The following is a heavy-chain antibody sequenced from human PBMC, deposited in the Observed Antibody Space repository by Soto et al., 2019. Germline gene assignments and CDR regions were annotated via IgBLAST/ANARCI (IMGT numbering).Heavy chain of an antibody. CDR1: GGSFSDYY. CDR2: INHGGST. CDR3: ARGLRAYYDSSGYYYLTTTCFDY. V-gene: IGHV4-34*01. J-gene: IGHJ4*01. D-gene: IGHD3-22*01. Sequence: SETLSLTCAVYGGSFSDYYWSWIRQPPGKGREWIGEINHGGSTNYNPSLKSRVTISVDTSKNQFSLKLSSVTAADTAVYYCARGLRAYYDSSGYYYLTTTCFDYWGHGALVT.